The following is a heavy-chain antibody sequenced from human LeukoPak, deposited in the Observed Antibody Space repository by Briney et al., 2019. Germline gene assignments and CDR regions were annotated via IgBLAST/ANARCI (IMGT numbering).Heavy chain of an antibody. CDR1: GFTFSSYS. D-gene: IGHD2-21*02. CDR3: ANAYCGGDCYRDAFDI. CDR2: ISSSSSTI. J-gene: IGHJ3*02. Sequence: GGSLRLSSAASGFTFSSYSMNWVRQAPGKGLEWVSYISSSSSTIYYADSVKGRFTISRDNAKNSLYLQMNSLRAEDTAVYYCANAYCGGDCYRDAFDIWGQGTMVTVSS. V-gene: IGHV3-48*01.